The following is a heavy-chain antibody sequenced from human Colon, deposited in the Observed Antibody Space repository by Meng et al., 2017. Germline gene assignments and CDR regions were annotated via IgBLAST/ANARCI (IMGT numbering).Heavy chain of an antibody. CDR2: ISFYNGNT. J-gene: IGHJ4*02. CDR1: GYSFTSYD. D-gene: IGHD3-22*01. CDR3: ARKIYDCGGYDSGY. Sequence: QVQLVQSGPEVKKPGASVKVSCRTSGYSFTSYDITWVRQAPGQGLEWMGWISFYNGNTNYAQKFQDRVTMTADTSTSTAYMELRSLRSDDTAVYYCARKIYDCGGYDSGYWGQGTLVTVSS. V-gene: IGHV1-18*01.